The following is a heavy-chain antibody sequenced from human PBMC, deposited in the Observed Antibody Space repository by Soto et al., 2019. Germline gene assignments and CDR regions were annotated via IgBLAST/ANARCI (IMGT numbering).Heavy chain of an antibody. Sequence: QVQLVESGGGVVQPGRSLRLSCAASGFTFSSYGMHWVRQAPGKGLEWVAVISYDGSNKYYADSVKGRFTISRDNSKNTLYRQMNSLRAEDTAVYYCAKEKGQASYGDYPLDFDYWGQGTLVTVSS. V-gene: IGHV3-30*18. CDR2: ISYDGSNK. CDR3: AKEKGQASYGDYPLDFDY. J-gene: IGHJ4*02. D-gene: IGHD4-17*01. CDR1: GFTFSSYG.